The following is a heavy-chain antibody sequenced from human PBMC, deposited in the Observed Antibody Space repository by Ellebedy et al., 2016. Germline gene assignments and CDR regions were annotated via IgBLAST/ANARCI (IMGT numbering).Heavy chain of an antibody. V-gene: IGHV3-23*01. CDR3: AKGSYCGGDW. J-gene: IGHJ4*02. Sequence: GGSLRLXXAASGFTLSDYSMSWVRRAPGKGLEWLSGISGSGGVTYYADSVKGRFTISRDNSENTLFLQMNSLRADDTAVYYCAKGSYCGGDWWGQGTLVTVSS. D-gene: IGHD2-21*01. CDR1: GFTLSDYS. CDR2: ISGSGGVT.